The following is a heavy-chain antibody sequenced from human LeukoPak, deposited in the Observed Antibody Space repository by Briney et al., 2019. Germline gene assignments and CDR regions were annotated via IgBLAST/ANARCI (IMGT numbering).Heavy chain of an antibody. D-gene: IGHD6-6*01. CDR3: AKHSSSNHFDY. Sequence: GGSLRLSCAASGFTFSSYAMSWVRQAPGKGLEWVSAISGSGGNTYYADSVKGRFTISRDNSKNTLYLQMNSLRAEDTAIYYCAKHSSSNHFDYWGQGTLVTVSS. J-gene: IGHJ4*02. CDR2: ISGSGGNT. CDR1: GFTFSSYA. V-gene: IGHV3-23*01.